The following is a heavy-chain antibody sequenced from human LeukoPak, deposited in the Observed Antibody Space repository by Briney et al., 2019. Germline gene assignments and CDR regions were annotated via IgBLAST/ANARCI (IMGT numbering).Heavy chain of an antibody. V-gene: IGHV3-33*01. Sequence: GGSLRLSCAASGFTFSSFGMHWVRQAPGKGLEWVAIIWYDGSNKFYADSVKGRFTISRDNSKNTLYLQMNSLRAEDTAVYYCARDDTVYFDYWGQGTLVTVSS. CDR2: IWYDGSNK. CDR3: ARDDTVYFDY. J-gene: IGHJ4*02. CDR1: GFTFSSFG. D-gene: IGHD2-2*02.